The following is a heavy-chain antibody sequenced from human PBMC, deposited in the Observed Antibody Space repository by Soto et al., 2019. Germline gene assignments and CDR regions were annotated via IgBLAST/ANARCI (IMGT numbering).Heavy chain of an antibody. CDR1: GGSVSSGSYY. V-gene: IGHV4-61*01. D-gene: IGHD6-13*01. J-gene: IGHJ5*02. CDR2: IYYIGST. CDR3: AREGDSSIWLYNWFDP. Sequence: PSETLSLTCTVSGGSVSSGSYYWSWIRQPPGKGLEWIGYIYYIGSTNYNPSLKSRVTISVDTSKNQFSLKLSSVTAADTAVYYCAREGDSSIWLYNWFDPWGQGTLVTVSS.